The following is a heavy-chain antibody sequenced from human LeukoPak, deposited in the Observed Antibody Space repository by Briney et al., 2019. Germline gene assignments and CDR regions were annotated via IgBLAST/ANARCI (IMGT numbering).Heavy chain of an antibody. J-gene: IGHJ4*02. Sequence: GGSLRLSCAASGFTFSSYGMTWVRQAPGQGLEWVSAINTNGGSTWYADSVKGRFTISRDNAKNALYMQMSSLRAEDTAVYYCAKERGPRQALDYWGQGTLVTVSS. CDR3: AKERGPRQALDY. CDR2: INTNGGST. V-gene: IGHV3-23*01. D-gene: IGHD3-10*01. CDR1: GFTFSSYG.